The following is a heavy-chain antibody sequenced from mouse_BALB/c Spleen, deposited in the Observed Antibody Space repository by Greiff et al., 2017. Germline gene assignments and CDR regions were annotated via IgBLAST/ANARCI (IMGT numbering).Heavy chain of an antibody. CDR2: INPSSGYT. CDR3: ARSITTATYAMDY. Sequence: LVESGAELARPGASVKMSCKASGYTFTSYTMHWVKQRPGQGLEWIGYINPSSGYTNYNQKFKDKATLTADKSSSTAYMQLSSLTSEDSAVYYCARSITTATYAMDYWGQGTSVTVSS. D-gene: IGHD1-2*01. CDR1: GYTFTSYT. J-gene: IGHJ4*01. V-gene: IGHV1-4*01.